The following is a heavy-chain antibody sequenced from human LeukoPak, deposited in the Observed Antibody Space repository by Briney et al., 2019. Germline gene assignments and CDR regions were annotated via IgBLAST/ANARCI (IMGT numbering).Heavy chain of an antibody. V-gene: IGHV3-48*03. CDR1: GFTFSSYE. J-gene: IGHJ4*02. CDR2: ISISGRTI. Sequence: PGGSLRLSCAASGFTFSSYEMNWVRQAPGKGLEWVSYISISGRTIYYADSVKGRFTISRDKAKNSLYLQMNSLRAEDTAVYYCARDLFMAAAGNDGGGFDYWGQGTLVTVSS. CDR3: ARDLFMAAAGNDGGGFDY. D-gene: IGHD6-13*01.